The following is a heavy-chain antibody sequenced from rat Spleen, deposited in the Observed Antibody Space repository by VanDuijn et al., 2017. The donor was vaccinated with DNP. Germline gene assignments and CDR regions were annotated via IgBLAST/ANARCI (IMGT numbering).Heavy chain of an antibody. CDR3: SREGLQASDY. Sequence: EVKLVESGGGLVQPGRSLKLSCAASGFNFNDYWMGWVRQAPGKGLEWIGEINEDSGTINYTPSLKDKFTISRDNAQNTLYLQMSKLGSEDSAIYYCSREGLQASDYWGQGVLVTVSS. V-gene: IGHV4-2*01. CDR2: INEDSGTI. J-gene: IGHJ2*01. D-gene: IGHD1-6*01. CDR1: GFNFNDYW.